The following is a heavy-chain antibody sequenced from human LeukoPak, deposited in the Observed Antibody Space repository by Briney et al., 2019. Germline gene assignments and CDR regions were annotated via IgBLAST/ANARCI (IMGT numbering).Heavy chain of an antibody. Sequence: SETLSLTCTVSGGSISSYYWSWIRQPPGKGLEWIGYISTSGNTNYNPSLKSRVTISVDTSKNQFSLKLSSVTAADTAVYYCARRGPGGSYPFDYWGQGTRVSVSS. CDR2: ISTSGNT. CDR3: ARRGPGGSYPFDY. CDR1: GGSISSYY. J-gene: IGHJ4*02. V-gene: IGHV4-4*09. D-gene: IGHD1-26*01.